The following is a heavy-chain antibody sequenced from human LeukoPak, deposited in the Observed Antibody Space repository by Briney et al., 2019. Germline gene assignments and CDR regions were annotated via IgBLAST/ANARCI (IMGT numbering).Heavy chain of an antibody. D-gene: IGHD5-24*01. V-gene: IGHV4-59*01. CDR3: ARGIGDGYNHPFDY. Sequence: SETLSLTCTVSGGSITSYYWSWIRQPPGKGLEWIGYIYYSRSTNYNPPLGSRVTISVDPSKNQFSLKLSSVTAADTGVYYCARGIGDGYNHPFDYWGQGTLVTVSS. CDR2: IYYSRST. CDR1: GGSITSYY. J-gene: IGHJ4*02.